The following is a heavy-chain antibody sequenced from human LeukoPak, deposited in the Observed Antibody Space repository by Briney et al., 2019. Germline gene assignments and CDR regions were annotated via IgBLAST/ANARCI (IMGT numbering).Heavy chain of an antibody. Sequence: PSETLSLTCTVSGGSIGTSHYYWGWLRQPPGKGLEWIGSIYFSGSTNYNPSLKGRVTISVDTSKNQFSLKLSSVTAADTAVYYCARGRWWFAGRPPHYMDFWGKGTTVTVSS. V-gene: IGHV4-39*07. J-gene: IGHJ6*03. D-gene: IGHD6-6*01. CDR2: IYFSGST. CDR1: GGSIGTSHYY. CDR3: ARGRWWFAGRPPHYMDF.